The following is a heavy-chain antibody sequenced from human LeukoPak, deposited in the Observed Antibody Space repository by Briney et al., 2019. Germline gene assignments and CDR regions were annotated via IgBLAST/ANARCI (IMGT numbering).Heavy chain of an antibody. J-gene: IGHJ4*02. D-gene: IGHD6-6*01. CDR1: GFTFSDYG. Sequence: GGSLRLSCVASGFTFSDYGMHWVRQTPGKGLEWLTFIQYNGINKFVADSVKGRFTVSRDNSRNTLFLQMDSLRAEDTAVYYCAKVLSSFFDYWGQGALVTVSS. V-gene: IGHV3-30*02. CDR3: AKVLSSFFDY. CDR2: IQYNGINK.